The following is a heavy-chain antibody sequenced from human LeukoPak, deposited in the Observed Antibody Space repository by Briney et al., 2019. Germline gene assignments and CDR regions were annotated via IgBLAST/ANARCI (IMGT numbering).Heavy chain of an antibody. J-gene: IGHJ4*02. V-gene: IGHV3-23*01. Sequence: GGSLRLSCAATGFTFNNYLMSWVRQAPGKGLEWVSVLFTGGGRTLYADSVKGRFTISGDTSRTTLYLQMNGLRAEDTAVYYCAKECDYSPGHNFDLWGQGTLVTVSS. D-gene: IGHD3-10*01. CDR2: LFTGGGRT. CDR3: AKECDYSPGHNFDL. CDR1: GFTFNNYL.